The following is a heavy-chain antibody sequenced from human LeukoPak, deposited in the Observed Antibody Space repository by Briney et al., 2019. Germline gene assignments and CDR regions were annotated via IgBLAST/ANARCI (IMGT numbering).Heavy chain of an antibody. CDR3: ARDRWELHYFDY. J-gene: IGHJ4*02. V-gene: IGHV4-59*12. Sequence: SETLSLTCTVSGGSISSYYWSWIRQPPGKGLEWIGYIYYSGSTNYNPSLKSRVTISVDTSKNQFSLKLSSVTAADTAVYYCARDRWELHYFDYWGQGTLVTVSS. D-gene: IGHD1-26*01. CDR1: GGSISSYY. CDR2: IYYSGST.